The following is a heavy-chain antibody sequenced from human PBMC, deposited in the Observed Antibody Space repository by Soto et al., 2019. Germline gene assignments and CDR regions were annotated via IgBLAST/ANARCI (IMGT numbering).Heavy chain of an antibody. J-gene: IGHJ6*02. V-gene: IGHV3-13*05. CDR1: GFTFRNYD. CDR2: ISAAGDP. Sequence: EVQLVESGGGLVQPGGSLRLSCEASGFTFRNYDMHWVRQGTGKGLEWVSGISAAGDPDYADSVEGRFTISRENAQNSFFLQMNSLRVGDTAVYYCVRTDSDFYGLDVWGQGTTVIVSS. CDR3: VRTDSDFYGLDV. D-gene: IGHD5-18*01.